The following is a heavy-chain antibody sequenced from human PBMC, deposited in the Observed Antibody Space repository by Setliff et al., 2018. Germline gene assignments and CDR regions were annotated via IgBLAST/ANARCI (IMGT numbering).Heavy chain of an antibody. CDR2: ISYVGYT. CDR1: GDSMGDFY. V-gene: IGHV4-59*01. Sequence: SETLSLTCSVSGDSMGDFYWSWIRQTPGKGLEWIGHISYVGYTVYKPSLQSRATISADTSKKQLSLTLTSVTVADTAVYYCARAKYGTTTYFESWGPGTLVTVSS. D-gene: IGHD1-1*01. CDR3: ARAKYGTTTYFES. J-gene: IGHJ4*02.